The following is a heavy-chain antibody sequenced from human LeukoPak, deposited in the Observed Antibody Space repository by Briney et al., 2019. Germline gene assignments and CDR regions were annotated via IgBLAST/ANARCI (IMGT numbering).Heavy chain of an antibody. CDR1: GFTFSSFR. CDR2: INQDGSGK. V-gene: IGHV3-7*01. CDR3: ARDFSWTGGYFDY. Sequence: GGSLRLSCAASGFTFSSFRMSWVRQAPGEGLEGVANINQDGSGKYYVDSVKGRFTISRDNAKSSLYLQMNNLRAEDTAVYYCARDFSWTGGYFDYWGQGTLVTVSS. D-gene: IGHD1-14*01. J-gene: IGHJ4*02.